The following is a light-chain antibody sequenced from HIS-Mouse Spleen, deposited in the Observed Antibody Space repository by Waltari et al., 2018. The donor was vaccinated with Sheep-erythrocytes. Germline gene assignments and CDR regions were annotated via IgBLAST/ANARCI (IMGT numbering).Light chain of an antibody. CDR1: SSYVGSYNL. CDR3: CSYAGSSTPWV. V-gene: IGLV2-23*01. CDR2: EGS. Sequence: QSALTQPASVSGSPGQSITIPGTGPSSYVGSYNLVSWYQQHPGKAPKLMIYEGSKRPSGVSNRFSGSKSGNTASLTISGLQAEDEADYYCCSYAGSSTPWVFGGGTKL. J-gene: IGLJ3*02.